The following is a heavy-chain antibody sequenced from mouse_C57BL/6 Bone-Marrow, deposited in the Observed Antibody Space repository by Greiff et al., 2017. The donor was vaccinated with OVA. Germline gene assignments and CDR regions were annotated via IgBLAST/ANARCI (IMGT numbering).Heavy chain of an antibody. CDR3: AREGDRGGIAD. J-gene: IGHJ3*01. Sequence: EVQLVESEGGLVQPGSSMKLSCTASGFTFSDYYMAWVRQVPEKGLEWVANINYDGSSTYYLDSLKSRFIISRDNAKNILYLQMSSLKSEDTATYYCAREGDRGGIADWGQGTLVTVSA. CDR1: GFTFSDYY. CDR2: INYDGSST. V-gene: IGHV5-16*01.